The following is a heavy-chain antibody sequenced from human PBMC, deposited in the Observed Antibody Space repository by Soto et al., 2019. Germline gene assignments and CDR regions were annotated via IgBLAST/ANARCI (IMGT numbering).Heavy chain of an antibody. CDR2: VSGSGGST. V-gene: IGHV3-23*01. D-gene: IGHD3-10*01. J-gene: IGHJ4*02. Sequence: EVQLLESGGDLVQPGGSLRLSCAASGFTFSNYGMSWVRQAPGRGLEWVSAVSGSGGSTYYADSVKGRFTISRDNSKNTLYLQMNSLRAEDTAVYYCASSSPASDYWGQGTLVTVSS. CDR1: GFTFSNYG. CDR3: ASSSPASDY.